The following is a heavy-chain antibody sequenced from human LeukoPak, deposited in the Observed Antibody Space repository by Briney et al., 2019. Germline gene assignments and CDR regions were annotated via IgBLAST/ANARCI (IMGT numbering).Heavy chain of an antibody. V-gene: IGHV4-4*07. Sequence: SETLSLTCTVSGGSISSYDWSWVQEPAGKGLERIGRIYTSGSTNYNPSLKSRVTMSVDTSKNQFSLKLSSVTAADTAVYYCARGKVAAAGTLVGWGQGTLVTVSS. CDR1: GGSISSYD. J-gene: IGHJ4*02. CDR2: IYTSGST. D-gene: IGHD6-13*01. CDR3: ARGKVAAAGTLVG.